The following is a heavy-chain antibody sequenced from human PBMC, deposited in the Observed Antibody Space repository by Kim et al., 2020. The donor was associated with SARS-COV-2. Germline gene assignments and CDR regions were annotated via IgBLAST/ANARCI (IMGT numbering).Heavy chain of an antibody. Sequence: SETLSLTCTVSGGSISSSSYYWGWIRQPPGKGLEWIGSIYYSGSTYYNPSLKSRVTISVDTSKNQFSLKLSSVTAADTAVYYCASTSVVPAAMLLAGWWFDPWGQGTLVTVSS. CDR1: GGSISSSSYY. D-gene: IGHD2-2*01. J-gene: IGHJ5*02. CDR2: IYYSGST. CDR3: ASTSVVPAAMLLAGWWFDP. V-gene: IGHV4-39*01.